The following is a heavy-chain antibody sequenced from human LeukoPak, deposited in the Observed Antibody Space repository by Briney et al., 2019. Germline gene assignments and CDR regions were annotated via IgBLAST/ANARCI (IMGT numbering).Heavy chain of an antibody. CDR2: IYYSGDT. Sequence: TLSLTCTVSGGSITGYSWSWIRQPPGRGLEWIAYIYYSGDTNYNPSLKSRVIVSVDTSKNQFSLKLTSVTAADTAVYYCVRGPYGSGISNWFDPWGQGILVTVSS. V-gene: IGHV4-59*01. J-gene: IGHJ5*02. CDR1: GGSITGYS. CDR3: VRGPYGSGISNWFDP. D-gene: IGHD3-10*01.